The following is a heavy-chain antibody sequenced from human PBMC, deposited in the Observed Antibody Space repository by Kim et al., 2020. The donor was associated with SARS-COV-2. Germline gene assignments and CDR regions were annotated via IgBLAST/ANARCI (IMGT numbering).Heavy chain of an antibody. CDR2: IYYSGST. Sequence: SETLSLTCTVSGGSISSYYWSWIRQPPGKGLEWIGYIYYSGSTNYNPSLKCRVTISVDTSKNQFSLKLSSVTAADTAVYYCARHERPIAWFGELMGWFDP. V-gene: IGHV4-59*08. CDR1: GGSISSYY. J-gene: IGHJ5*02. D-gene: IGHD3-10*01. CDR3: ARHERPIAWFGELMGWFDP.